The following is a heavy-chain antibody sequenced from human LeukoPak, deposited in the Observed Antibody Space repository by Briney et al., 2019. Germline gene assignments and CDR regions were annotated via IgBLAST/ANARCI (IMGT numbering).Heavy chain of an antibody. CDR1: GFTFSSYW. V-gene: IGHV3-7*01. Sequence: GGSLRLSCAASGFTFSSYWMSWVRQAPGKGLEWVANIKQDGSEKYYVDSVKGRFTISRDNAKNSLYLQMNSLRAEDTAVYYCARDVEAYCGGDCYPDYWGQGTLVTVSS. J-gene: IGHJ4*02. CDR3: ARDVEAYCGGDCYPDY. D-gene: IGHD2-21*02. CDR2: IKQDGSEK.